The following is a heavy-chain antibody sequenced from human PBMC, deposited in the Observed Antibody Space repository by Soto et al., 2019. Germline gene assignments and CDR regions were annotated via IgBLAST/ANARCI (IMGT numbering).Heavy chain of an antibody. V-gene: IGHV3-23*01. CDR3: AKEPHPYGSGNTWGPPLALGYFDY. J-gene: IGHJ4*02. CDR2: ISGSGGST. CDR1: GFTFSSYA. D-gene: IGHD3-10*01. Sequence: GGSLRLSCAASGFTFSSYAMSWVRQAPGKGLEWVSAISGSGGSTYYADSVKGRFTISRDNSKNTLYLQMNSLRAEDTAVYYCAKEPHPYGSGNTWGPPLALGYFDYWGQGTLVTVSS.